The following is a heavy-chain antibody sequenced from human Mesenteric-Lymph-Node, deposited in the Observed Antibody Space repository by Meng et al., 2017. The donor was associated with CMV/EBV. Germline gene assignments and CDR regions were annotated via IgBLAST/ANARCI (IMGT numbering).Heavy chain of an antibody. CDR3: ARHSTGHYGGFDY. Sequence: ESLKISCAASGFTFSDYYMSWIRQAPGKGLEWIGYIYYSGSTNYNPSLKSRVTISVDTSKNQFSLKLSSVTAADTAVYYCARHSTGHYGGFDYWGQGTLVTVSS. CDR1: GFTFSDYY. CDR2: IYYSGST. D-gene: IGHD3-22*01. V-gene: IGHV4-59*01. J-gene: IGHJ4*02.